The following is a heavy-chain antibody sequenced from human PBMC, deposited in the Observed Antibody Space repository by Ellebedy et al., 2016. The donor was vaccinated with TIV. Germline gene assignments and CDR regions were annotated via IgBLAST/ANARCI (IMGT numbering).Heavy chain of an antibody. CDR3: AKRYSRSSGGRFFDY. CDR2: IFAGGNKI. J-gene: IGHJ4*02. Sequence: PGGSLRLSCAASGFTFSSYAMAWVRQTPGKGLEWVSAIFAGGNKIYYAESVKGRFTISRDNSRNTLYLQMNSLRAEDTAVYYCAKRYSRSSGGRFFDYWGQGTLVTVSS. CDR1: GFTFSSYA. D-gene: IGHD6-6*01. V-gene: IGHV3-23*01.